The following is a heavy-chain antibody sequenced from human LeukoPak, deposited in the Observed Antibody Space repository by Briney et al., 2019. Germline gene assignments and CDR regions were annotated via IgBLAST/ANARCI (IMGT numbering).Heavy chain of an antibody. CDR3: ARDYYDSLGMDV. J-gene: IGHJ6*02. D-gene: IGHD3-3*01. CDR2: IYYSGST. Sequence: SETLSLTCTVSGGSISSGGYYWSWIRQHPGKGLEWIGYIYYSGSTYYNPSLKSRVTISVDTSKNQFSLKLSSVTAADTAVYYCARDYYDSLGMDVWGQGTTVTVSS. V-gene: IGHV4-31*03. CDR1: GGSISSGGYY.